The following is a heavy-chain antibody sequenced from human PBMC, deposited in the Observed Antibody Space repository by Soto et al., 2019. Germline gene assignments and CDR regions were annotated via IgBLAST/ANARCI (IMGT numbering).Heavy chain of an antibody. CDR1: QFTFSDYA. D-gene: IGHD3-22*01. J-gene: IGHJ4*02. V-gene: IGHV3-23*01. Sequence: GGSLRLSCAASQFTFSDYAMSWVRQAPGKGLEWVSVISGSGGSTYYADSVKGRFTISRDNSKNTLYLQMNSLRAEDTAVYYCASLMIVEHFDYWGQGTLVTVSS. CDR3: ASLMIVEHFDY. CDR2: ISGSGGST.